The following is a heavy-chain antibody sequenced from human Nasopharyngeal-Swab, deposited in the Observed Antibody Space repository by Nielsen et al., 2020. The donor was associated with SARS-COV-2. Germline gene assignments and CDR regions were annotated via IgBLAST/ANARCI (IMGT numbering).Heavy chain of an antibody. CDR2: SASDDNT. D-gene: IGHD3-3*01. J-gene: IGHJ6*03. V-gene: IGHV3-23*01. Sequence: GESLKISCAASGYTFSSYAMNWVRQAPGKGLEWVSTSASDDNTSYADSVKGRFTISRDKSKSTVHLQMNSLRAEDTAVYFCAKVRFSMYFFDMDVWGQETTVTVSS. CDR1: GYTFSSYA. CDR3: AKVRFSMYFFDMDV.